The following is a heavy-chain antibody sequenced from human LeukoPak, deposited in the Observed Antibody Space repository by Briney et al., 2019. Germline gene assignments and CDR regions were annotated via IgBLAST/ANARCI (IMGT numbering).Heavy chain of an antibody. CDR1: GYTFTSYD. CDR3: AKAAWVSTSSKYYFDN. CDR2: MNPNSGNT. D-gene: IGHD2-21*01. Sequence: ASVKVSCKASGYTFTSYDINWVRQATGQGLEWMGWMNPNSGNTGYAQKFQGRVTMTRNTSISTAYMELSSLRSEDTALYYCAKAAWVSTSSKYYFDNWGQGTLVTVSS. V-gene: IGHV1-8*01. J-gene: IGHJ4*02.